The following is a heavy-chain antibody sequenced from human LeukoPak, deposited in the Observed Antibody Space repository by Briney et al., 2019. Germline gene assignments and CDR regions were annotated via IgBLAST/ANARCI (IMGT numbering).Heavy chain of an antibody. V-gene: IGHV1-46*01. CDR3: ARDTWIHYYDSSGYPKNYFDY. D-gene: IGHD3-22*01. J-gene: IGHJ4*02. CDR1: GYTFTSYY. Sequence: ASVKVSCKASGYTFTSYYMHWVRQAPGQGLEWMGIINPSGGSTSYAQKFQGRVTMTRDMSTSTVYMELSSLRSEDTAVYYYARDTWIHYYDSSGYPKNYFDYWGQGTLVTVSS. CDR2: INPSGGST.